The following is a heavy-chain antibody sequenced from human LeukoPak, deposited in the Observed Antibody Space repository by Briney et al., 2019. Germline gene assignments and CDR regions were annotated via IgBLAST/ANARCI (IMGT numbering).Heavy chain of an antibody. D-gene: IGHD6-13*01. V-gene: IGHV4-4*07. CDR2: IYTSGST. CDR3: AREMYSSSPNWFDP. J-gene: IGHJ5*02. CDR1: GGSITSYY. Sequence: SETLSLTCTFSGGSITSYYWSWIRQPAGKGLEWIGRIYTSGSTNYNPSLKSRVTISVDTSKNQFSLKLSSVTAADTAVYYCAREMYSSSPNWFDPWGQGTLVTVSS.